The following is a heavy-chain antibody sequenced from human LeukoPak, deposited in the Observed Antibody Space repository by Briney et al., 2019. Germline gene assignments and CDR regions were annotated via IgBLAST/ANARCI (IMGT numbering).Heavy chain of an antibody. Sequence: GGSLRLSCAASGFTFSVHWMSWVRQAPGKGLEWVANIKPDGSEKNYVDSVKGRFTISIDNAKNSLYLQMNSLRVEDTAVYWCARELSWSGRDYWGQGTLVTVSS. D-gene: IGHD3-3*01. CDR1: GFTFSVHW. CDR2: IKPDGSEK. V-gene: IGHV3-7*01. CDR3: ARELSWSGRDY. J-gene: IGHJ4*02.